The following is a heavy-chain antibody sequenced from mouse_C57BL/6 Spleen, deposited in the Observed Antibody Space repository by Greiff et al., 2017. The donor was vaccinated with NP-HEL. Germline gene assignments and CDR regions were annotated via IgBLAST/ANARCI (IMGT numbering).Heavy chain of an antibody. D-gene: IGHD1-1*01. V-gene: IGHV14-4*01. CDR1: GFNIKDDY. CDR3: TLYGSSSRYFDV. CDR2: IDPENGDT. J-gene: IGHJ1*03. Sequence: EVQLVESGAELVRPGASVKLSCTASGFNIKDDYMHWVKQRPEQGLEWIGWIDPENGDTEYASKFQGKATITADTSSNTAYLQLSSLTSEDTAVYYCTLYGSSSRYFDVWGTGTTVTVSS.